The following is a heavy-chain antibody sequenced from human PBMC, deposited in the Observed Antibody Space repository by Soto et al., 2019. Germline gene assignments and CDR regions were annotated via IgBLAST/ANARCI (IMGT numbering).Heavy chain of an antibody. CDR1: GFTFSTYA. CDR3: ARDMDHYFDY. CDR2: IWYDGSNK. J-gene: IGHJ4*02. Sequence: GGALRLFCAASGFTFSTYAMHWVRQAPGKGLEWVAVIWYDGSNKYYADSVKGRFTISRDNSKNTLYLQMNSLRAEDTAVYYCARDMDHYFDYWGQGTPVTVSS. V-gene: IGHV3-33*01. D-gene: IGHD2-2*03.